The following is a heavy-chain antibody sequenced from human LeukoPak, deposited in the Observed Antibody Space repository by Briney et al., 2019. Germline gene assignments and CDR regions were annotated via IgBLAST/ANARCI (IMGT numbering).Heavy chain of an antibody. V-gene: IGHV3-30*02. Sequence: GGSLRLSCAASGFTFSSYGMHWVRQAPGKGLEWVAFRRYDGSNKYYADSVKGRFTISRDNSKNTLYLQMNSLRAEDTAVYYCAKDFWSWGGPGGIAARPFQFDPWGQGTLVTVSS. J-gene: IGHJ5*02. CDR3: AKDFWSWGGPGGIAARPFQFDP. CDR2: RRYDGSNK. CDR1: GFTFSSYG. D-gene: IGHD6-6*01.